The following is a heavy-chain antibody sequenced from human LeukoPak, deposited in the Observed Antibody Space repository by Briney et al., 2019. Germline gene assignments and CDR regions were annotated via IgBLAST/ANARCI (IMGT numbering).Heavy chain of an antibody. J-gene: IGHJ4*02. V-gene: IGHV3-74*03. CDR3: ARDLDWILFDY. D-gene: IGHD3-9*01. Sequence: GWALRLSCAACVFTFSTYWMHWVRQAPGKGLVWVARISLEGTTTAYADSVKGRFTISRDNAKNTLFLQMNSLSAEDTAVYYCARDLDWILFDYWGQGTLVTVSS. CDR2: ISLEGTTT. CDR1: VFTFSTYW.